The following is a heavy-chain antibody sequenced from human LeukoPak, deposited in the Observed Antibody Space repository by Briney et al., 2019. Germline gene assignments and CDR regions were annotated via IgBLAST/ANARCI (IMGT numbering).Heavy chain of an antibody. J-gene: IGHJ1*01. Sequence: SETLPLTCAVYGGSFSGYYWSWIRQPPGKGLEWIGEINHSGSTNYNPSLKSRVTISVDTSKNQFSLKLSSVTAADTAVYYCASRVVPAARAEYFQHWGQGTLVTVSS. CDR2: INHSGST. CDR3: ASRVVPAARAEYFQH. CDR1: GGSFSGYY. D-gene: IGHD2-2*01. V-gene: IGHV4-34*01.